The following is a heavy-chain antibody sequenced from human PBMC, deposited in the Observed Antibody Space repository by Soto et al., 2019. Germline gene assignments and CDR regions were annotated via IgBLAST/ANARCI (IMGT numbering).Heavy chain of an antibody. D-gene: IGHD3-22*01. V-gene: IGHV4-30-2*01. J-gene: IGHJ3*02. Sequence: PSETLSLTCAVSGGSISSGGYSWSWIRQPPGKGLEWIGYIYHSGSTYYNPSLKSRVTISVDTSKNQFSLKLSSVTAADTAVYYCASGGLFHVNVFDIWGQGTMVTVSS. CDR2: IYHSGST. CDR1: GGSISSGGYS. CDR3: ASGGLFHVNVFDI.